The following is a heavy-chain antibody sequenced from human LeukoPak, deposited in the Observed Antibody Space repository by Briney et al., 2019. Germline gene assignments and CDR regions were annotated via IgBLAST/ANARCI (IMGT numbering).Heavy chain of an antibody. CDR3: TRDRSRAEDD. Sequence: GGSLTLSCAASGFTFSGHWMSWVRQAPGKGLEWVANINQGGSDKYYVDSVKGRFTISRDSANNLLYLQMNSLRGEDTAVYYCTRDRSRAEDDWGQGTLVTVSS. J-gene: IGHJ4*02. D-gene: IGHD1-14*01. CDR1: GFTFSGHW. CDR2: INQGGSDK. V-gene: IGHV3-7*01.